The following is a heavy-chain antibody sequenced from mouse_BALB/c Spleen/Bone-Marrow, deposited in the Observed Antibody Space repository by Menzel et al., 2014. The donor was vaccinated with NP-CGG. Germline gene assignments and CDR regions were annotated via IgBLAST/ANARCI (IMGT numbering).Heavy chain of an antibody. CDR3: TRGGGSSYVEFAY. D-gene: IGHD1-1*01. V-gene: IGHV1-5*01. J-gene: IGHJ3*01. CDR2: IYPGNSDT. CDR1: GYTFTSYW. Sequence: VQLQQSGTVLARPGASVKMSCKASGYTFTSYWMHWVKQRPGQGLEWIDAIYPGNSDTSYNQKFKGKAKLTAVTSTSTAYMELSSLTNEDSAVYYCTRGGGSSYVEFAYWGQGTLVTVSA.